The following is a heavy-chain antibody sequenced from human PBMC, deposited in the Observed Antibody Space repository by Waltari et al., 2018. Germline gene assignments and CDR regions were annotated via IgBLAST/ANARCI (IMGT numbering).Heavy chain of an antibody. Sequence: SGAEVKKPGSSVKVSCKASGGTFSSYAISWVRQAPGQGLEWMGGIIPIFGTANYAQKFQGRVTITADESTSTAYMELSSLRSEDTAVYYCARSIPMDGSGSYNNWFDPWGQGTLVTVSS. CDR3: ARSIPMDGSGSYNNWFDP. V-gene: IGHV1-69*13. CDR1: GGTFSSYA. J-gene: IGHJ5*02. CDR2: IIPIFGTA. D-gene: IGHD3-10*01.